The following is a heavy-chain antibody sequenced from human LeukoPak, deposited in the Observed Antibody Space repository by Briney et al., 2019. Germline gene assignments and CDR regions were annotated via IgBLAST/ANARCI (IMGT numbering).Heavy chain of an antibody. D-gene: IGHD4-17*01. J-gene: IGHJ4*02. CDR2: ISYDGSNK. CDR3: AKDTSYGDYGSLHY. Sequence: GGSLRLSCAASGFTFSSYGMHWVRQAPGKGLEWVAVISYDGSNKYYADSVKGRFTISRDNSKNTLYLQMNSLRAEDTAVYYCAKDTSYGDYGSLHYWGQGTLVTVSS. CDR1: GFTFSSYG. V-gene: IGHV3-30*18.